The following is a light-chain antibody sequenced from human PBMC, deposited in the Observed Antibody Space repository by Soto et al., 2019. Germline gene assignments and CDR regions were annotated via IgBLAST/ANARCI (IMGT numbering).Light chain of an antibody. CDR1: QSISSW. CDR2: DAS. V-gene: IGKV1-5*01. J-gene: IGKJ1*01. Sequence: DIHMTHSPSTLSASVVGRVTITCRASQSISSWLAWYQQKPGKAPKLLIYDASSLESGVPSRFSGSGSGTEFTLTISSLQPDDFATYYCQQYNSYSEAFGQGTKVDIK. CDR3: QQYNSYSEA.